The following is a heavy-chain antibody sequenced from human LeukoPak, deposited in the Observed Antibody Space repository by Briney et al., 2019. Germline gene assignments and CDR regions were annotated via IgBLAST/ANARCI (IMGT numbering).Heavy chain of an antibody. V-gene: IGHV4-61*01. D-gene: IGHD4-17*01. J-gene: IGHJ4*02. CDR3: ARDSTTVTSYYYFDY. CDR1: GGSVSSGSYY. CDR2: IYYSGST. Sequence: SETLSLTCTVSGGSVSSGSYYWSWIRQPPGKGLEWIGYIYYSGSTNYNPSLKSRVTISVDTSKNQFSLKLSSVTAADTAVYYCARDSTTVTSYYYFDYWGQGTPVTVSS.